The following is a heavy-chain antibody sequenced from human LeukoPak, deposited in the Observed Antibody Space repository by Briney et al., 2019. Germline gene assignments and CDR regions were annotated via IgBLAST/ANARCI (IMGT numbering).Heavy chain of an antibody. CDR1: GYTFSTFY. CDR2: INPSGGRT. J-gene: IGHJ4*02. Sequence: GASVTVSCKASGYTFSTFYMHWVRQAPGQGLEWMGLINPSGGRTSYTQKFQDRVTVTRDTSTNTVYMELSGLRYEDTAVYYCARGCCEGSIEVAGHDYWGQGTLVFVSS. V-gene: IGHV1-46*01. D-gene: IGHD6-19*01. CDR3: ARGCCEGSIEVAGHDY.